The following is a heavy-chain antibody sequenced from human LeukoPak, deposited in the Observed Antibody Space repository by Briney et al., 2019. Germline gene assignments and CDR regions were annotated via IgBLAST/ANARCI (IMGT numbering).Heavy chain of an antibody. CDR1: GFTFSNAW. Sequence: GGSLRLSCAASGFTFSNAWMSWVRQAPGKGLEWVGRIKSKTDGGTTDYAAPVKGRFTISRDDSKNTLYLQMNSLKTEDTAVYYCTTDRFQTPHYDYVWGSYRANTYWGQGTLVTVSS. V-gene: IGHV3-15*01. CDR3: TTDRFQTPHYDYVWGSYRANTY. D-gene: IGHD3-16*02. J-gene: IGHJ4*02. CDR2: IKSKTDGGTT.